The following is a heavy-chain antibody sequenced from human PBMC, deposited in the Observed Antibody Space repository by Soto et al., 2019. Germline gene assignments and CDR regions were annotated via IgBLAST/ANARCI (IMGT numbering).Heavy chain of an antibody. J-gene: IGHJ4*02. D-gene: IGHD5-12*01. Sequence: GSLRLSCAASGFTFSSYGMHWVRQAPGKGLEWVAVIWYDGSNKYYADSVKGRFTISRDNSKNTLYLQMNSLRAEDTAVYYCAKDASRDGYNPYYFDYWGQGTLVTVSS. CDR1: GFTFSSYG. CDR3: AKDASRDGYNPYYFDY. V-gene: IGHV3-30*02. CDR2: IWYDGSNK.